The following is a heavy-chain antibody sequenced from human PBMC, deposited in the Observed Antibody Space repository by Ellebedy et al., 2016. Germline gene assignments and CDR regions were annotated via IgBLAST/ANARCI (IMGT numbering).Heavy chain of an antibody. J-gene: IGHJ4*02. V-gene: IGHV1-18*01. CDR1: GYTFTTYD. D-gene: IGHD7-27*01. Sequence: ASVKVSXXASGYTFTTYDISWVRQAPGQGLEWMGWISTENHNTNYAQKFQGRVTMTTDTSTKTAYMELRSLRSDDTAVYYCARDRDTGTFDHWGQGTLVTVSS. CDR3: ARDRDTGTFDH. CDR2: ISTENHNT.